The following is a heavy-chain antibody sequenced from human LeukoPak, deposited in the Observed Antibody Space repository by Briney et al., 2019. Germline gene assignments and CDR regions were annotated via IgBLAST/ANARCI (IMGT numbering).Heavy chain of an antibody. J-gene: IGHJ4*02. CDR2: FRYDGSDK. V-gene: IGHV3-30*02. CDR1: GFSFSGYG. D-gene: IGHD6-13*01. Sequence: GGSLRLSCAASGFSFSGYGMHWVRQAPGKGLEWVAFFRYDGSDKYYADSVKGRFTISRDNPKNTVYLQMSSLRVEDTALYYCAKDDSRGHFDYWGQGTVVTVSS. CDR3: AKDDSRGHFDY.